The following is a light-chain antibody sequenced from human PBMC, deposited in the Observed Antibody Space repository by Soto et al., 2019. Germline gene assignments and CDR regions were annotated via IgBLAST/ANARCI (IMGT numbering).Light chain of an antibody. CDR3: QQYGPSPT. J-gene: IGKJ3*01. V-gene: IGKV3-20*01. Sequence: EIVVTQSPGALPLSPGERATLSCKASPNIITYYLAWYQQKPGQAPRLLIYGAFRRATGVPDRFSGSVSGTDFTRTITRLDPDDSALYYCQQYGPSPTFGPGTKVEIK. CDR2: GAF. CDR1: PNIITYY.